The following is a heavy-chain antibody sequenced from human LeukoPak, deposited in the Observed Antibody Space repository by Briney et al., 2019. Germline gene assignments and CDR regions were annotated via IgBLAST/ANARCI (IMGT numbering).Heavy chain of an antibody. CDR1: GFTFSCYA. CDR2: ISGGGGST. D-gene: IGHD5-12*01. J-gene: IGHJ6*03. CDR3: AKCIVATNYYYYYMDV. V-gene: IGHV3-23*01. Sequence: PGGSLRLSCAASGFTFSCYAMTWVRQAPGKGLEWVSAISGGGGSTYYADSVKGRFTISRDNSKNTLYLQMNSLRAEDTAVYYCAKCIVATNYYYYYMDVWGKGTTVTVSS.